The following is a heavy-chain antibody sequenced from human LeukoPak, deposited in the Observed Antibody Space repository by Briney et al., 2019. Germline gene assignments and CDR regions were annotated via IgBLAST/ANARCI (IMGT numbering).Heavy chain of an antibody. Sequence: PSETPSLTCTVSGGSISSYYWSWIRQPPGKGLEWIGYIYYSGSTNYNPSLKSRVTISVDTSKNQFSLKLSSVTAADTAVYYCARALGGGYSYGYFDYWGQGTLVTVSS. V-gene: IGHV4-59*01. CDR2: IYYSGST. CDR1: GGSISSYY. D-gene: IGHD5-18*01. CDR3: ARALGGGYSYGYFDY. J-gene: IGHJ4*02.